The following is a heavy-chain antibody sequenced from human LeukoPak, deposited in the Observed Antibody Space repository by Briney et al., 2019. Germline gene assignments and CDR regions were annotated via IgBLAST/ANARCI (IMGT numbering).Heavy chain of an antibody. CDR3: ASPHDSSGWYYFDY. D-gene: IGHD6-19*01. J-gene: IGHJ4*02. CDR2: MNPNSGNT. V-gene: IGHV1-8*01. Sequence: GGPVKVSCKASGYTFTSYDINWVRQATGQGLEWMGWMNPNSGNTGYAQKFQGRVTMTRNTSISTAYMELSGLRSEDTAVYYCASPHDSSGWYYFDYWGQGTLVTVSS. CDR1: GYTFTSYD.